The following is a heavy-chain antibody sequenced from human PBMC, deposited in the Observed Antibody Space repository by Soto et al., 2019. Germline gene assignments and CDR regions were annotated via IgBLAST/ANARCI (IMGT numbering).Heavy chain of an antibody. D-gene: IGHD1-26*01. J-gene: IGHJ4*02. CDR2: ISWNSGSI. V-gene: IGHV3-9*01. CDR1: GFTFDDYA. Sequence: GGSLRLSCAASGFTFDDYAMHWVRQAPGKGLEWVSGISWNSGSIGYADSVKGRFTISRDNAKNSLYLQMNSLRAEDTALYYCARASGSYRTHYFDYWGQGTLVTVSS. CDR3: ARASGSYRTHYFDY.